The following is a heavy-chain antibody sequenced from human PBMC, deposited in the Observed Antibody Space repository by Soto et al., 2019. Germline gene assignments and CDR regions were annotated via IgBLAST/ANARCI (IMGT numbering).Heavy chain of an antibody. D-gene: IGHD3-22*01. Sequence: EVQLVESGGGLIQPGGSLRLSCAASGFIVSSNYMSWVRQAPGKGLEWVSVIYRDGSTYYADSAKGRFTISRDNSKNTLYLQMNSLRAEDTAVYYCARNYFDSGGGFDYWGQGTLVTVSS. CDR3: ARNYFDSGGGFDY. CDR1: GFIVSSNY. V-gene: IGHV3-53*01. J-gene: IGHJ4*02. CDR2: IYRDGST.